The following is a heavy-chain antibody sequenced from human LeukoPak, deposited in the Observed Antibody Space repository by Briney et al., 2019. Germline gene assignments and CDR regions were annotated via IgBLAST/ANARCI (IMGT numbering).Heavy chain of an antibody. CDR1: GYTFTSYG. Sequence: ASVKVSCKASGYTFTSYGISWVRQAPGQGLEWMGWISAYNGNTNYAQKLQGRVTMTTDTSTSTAYMELRSLRSDDTAVYYCARGHIVVVPAAHTDYDYWGQGTLVTVSS. CDR2: ISAYNGNT. V-gene: IGHV1-18*01. J-gene: IGHJ4*02. CDR3: ARGHIVVVPAAHTDYDY. D-gene: IGHD2-2*01.